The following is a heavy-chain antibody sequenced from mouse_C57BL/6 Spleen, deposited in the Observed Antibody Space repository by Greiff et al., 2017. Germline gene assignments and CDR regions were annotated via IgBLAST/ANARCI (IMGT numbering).Heavy chain of an antibody. J-gene: IGHJ4*01. V-gene: IGHV5-17*01. D-gene: IGHD1-1*01. CDR3: ARSSTVVGDYYAMDY. CDR1: GFTFSDYG. Sequence: EVQGVESGGGLVKPGGSLKLSCAASGFTFSDYGMHWVRQAPEKGLEWVAYISSGSSTIYYADTVKGRFTISRDNAENTLFLQMTSLRSEDTAMYYCARSSTVVGDYYAMDYWGQGTSVTVSS. CDR2: ISSGSSTI.